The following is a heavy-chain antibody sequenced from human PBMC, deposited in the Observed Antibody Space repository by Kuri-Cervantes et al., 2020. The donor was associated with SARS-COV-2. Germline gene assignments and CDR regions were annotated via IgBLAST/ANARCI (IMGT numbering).Heavy chain of an antibody. J-gene: IGHJ4*02. Sequence: SETLSLTCGVYGGSFSNFHWNWVRQPPGKGLEWIGEINYSGTTNYNPSLKSRVTMSVDTSKNQFSLKLSSVTAADTAVYYCARDRISGYLYFLDYWGRGTLVTVSS. CDR1: GGSFSNFH. CDR2: INYSGTT. D-gene: IGHD5-12*01. V-gene: IGHV4-34*01. CDR3: ARDRISGYLYFLDY.